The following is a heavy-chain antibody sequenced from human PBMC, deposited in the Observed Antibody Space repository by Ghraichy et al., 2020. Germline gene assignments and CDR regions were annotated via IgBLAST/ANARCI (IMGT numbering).Heavy chain of an antibody. CDR1: GFSFISTW. CDR2: INNDGST. Sequence: GGSLRLSCAASGFSFISTWMHWVRQAPGKGLVWVSRINNDGSTSYADSVKGRFTISRDNAKNTLFLQMNSLRAEDTAVYYCARDWYYTMDFWGQGTTVTVSS. J-gene: IGHJ6*02. V-gene: IGHV3-74*01. CDR3: ARDWYYTMDF.